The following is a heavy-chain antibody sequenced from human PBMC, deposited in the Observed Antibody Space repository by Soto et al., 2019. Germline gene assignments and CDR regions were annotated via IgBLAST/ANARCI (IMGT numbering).Heavy chain of an antibody. J-gene: IGHJ3*02. CDR2: ISYGGTT. D-gene: IGHD4-4*01. Sequence: PSETLSLTCTVSGGSVNSSPYYWGWIRQSPGKGLEWIGSISYGGTTFSNPSLQNRVVISLDTSKNQFSLKLTSVTAADTAVFYCVRFLGTCGSSNIYSFDIWGGGKMVPVSS. CDR1: GGSVNSSPYY. CDR3: VRFLGTCGSSNIYSFDI. V-gene: IGHV4-39*01.